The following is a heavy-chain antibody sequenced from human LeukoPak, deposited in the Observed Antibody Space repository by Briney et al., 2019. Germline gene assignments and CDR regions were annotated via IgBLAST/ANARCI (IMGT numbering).Heavy chain of an antibody. J-gene: IGHJ3*02. D-gene: IGHD3-3*01. V-gene: IGHV1-2*02. Sequence: GASVKVSCKASGYTFSDYYMHWVRQAPAQGLEWMGWISPNSVEKVYAQKFQRRVTMTRDTSISTAYMELSRLRSDDTAVYYCARKRGVGVDRNAFDIWGQGTMVTVSS. CDR1: GYTFSDYY. CDR3: ARKRGVGVDRNAFDI. CDR2: ISPNSVEK.